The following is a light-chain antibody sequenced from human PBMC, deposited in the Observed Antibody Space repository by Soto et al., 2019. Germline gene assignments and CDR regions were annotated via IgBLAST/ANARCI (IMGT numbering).Light chain of an antibody. V-gene: IGKV1-9*01. CDR3: QQLKSFPIT. CDR1: QGLSSY. J-gene: IGKJ5*01. CDR2: VVS. Sequence: LPQAVSLGSKSVGERVAVSCGASQGLSSYLAWYQHKPGKAPKLLIYVVSTLQSGVPSRFSGIGSGTEFTLTISILQPEDFATYYFQQLKSFPITFGQGTRLDIK.